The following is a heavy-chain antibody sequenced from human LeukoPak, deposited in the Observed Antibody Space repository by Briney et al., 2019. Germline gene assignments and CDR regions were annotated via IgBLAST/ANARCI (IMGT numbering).Heavy chain of an antibody. CDR3: ARGYSSPQPDLDY. V-gene: IGHV3-23*01. J-gene: IGHJ4*02. CDR2: LSGTSANT. CDR1: GFTFSSYA. Sequence: GGSLRLSCAASGFTFSSYAMTWVRQAPGKGLEWVSSLSGTSANTFYANSVKGRFTISRDNSKNTLYLQMNSLRAEDTAVYYCARGYSSPQPDLDYWGQGTLVTVSS. D-gene: IGHD6-13*01.